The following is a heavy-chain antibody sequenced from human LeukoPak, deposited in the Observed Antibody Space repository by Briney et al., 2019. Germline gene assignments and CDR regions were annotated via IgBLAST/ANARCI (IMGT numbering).Heavy chain of an antibody. CDR1: GFTFSSFW. CDR2: ISSSSSYI. D-gene: IGHD3-22*01. CDR3: AREYYYDSRAPGAFDI. J-gene: IGHJ3*02. V-gene: IGHV3-21*01. Sequence: GGSLRLSCAASGFTFSSFWMHWVRQAPGKGLEWVSSISSSSSYIYYADSVKGRFTISRDNAKNSLYLQMNSLRAEDTAVYYCAREYYYDSRAPGAFDIWGQGTTVTVSS.